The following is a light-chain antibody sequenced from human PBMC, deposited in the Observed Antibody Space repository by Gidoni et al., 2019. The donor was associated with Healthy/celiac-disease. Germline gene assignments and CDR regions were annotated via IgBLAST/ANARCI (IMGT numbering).Light chain of an antibody. CDR3: QQYNSYSRT. Sequence: DIQITQSPSTLSASVGDRVTITCRASQSISSWLAWYQQKPGKAPKLLIYKASSLESGVPSRFSGSGSGTEFTLTISSLQPDDFGTYYCQQYNSYSRTLGQGQGGNQT. CDR1: QSISSW. CDR2: KAS. V-gene: IGKV1-5*03. J-gene: IGKJ1*01.